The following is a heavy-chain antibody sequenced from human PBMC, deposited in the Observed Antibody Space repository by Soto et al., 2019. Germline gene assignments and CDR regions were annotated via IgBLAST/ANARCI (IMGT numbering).Heavy chain of an antibody. CDR1: GYTFTSYG. CDR2: ISAYNGNT. V-gene: IGHV1-18*01. CDR3: ARARPQGYYDSSGYSDDY. D-gene: IGHD3-22*01. J-gene: IGHJ4*02. Sequence: QVQLVQSGAEVKKPGASVKVSCKASGYTFTSYGISWVRQAPGQGLEWMGWISAYNGNTNYAQKLQGRVTMTTDTSTSTAYMELRSLRSDDTAVYYCARARPQGYYDSSGYSDDYWGQGTLVTVSS.